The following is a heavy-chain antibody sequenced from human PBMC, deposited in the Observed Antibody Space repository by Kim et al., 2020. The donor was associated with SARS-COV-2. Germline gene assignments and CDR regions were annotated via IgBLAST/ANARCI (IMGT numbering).Heavy chain of an antibody. V-gene: IGHV3-15*01. Sequence: DYAAPVKGRFTISRDDSKNTLYLQMNSLKTEDTAVYYCTTSSSGWSDLDYWGQGTLVTISS. J-gene: IGHJ4*02. CDR3: TTSSSGWSDLDY. D-gene: IGHD6-19*01.